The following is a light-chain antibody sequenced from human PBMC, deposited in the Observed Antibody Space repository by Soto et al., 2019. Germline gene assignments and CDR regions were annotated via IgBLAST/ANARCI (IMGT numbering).Light chain of an antibody. J-gene: IGKJ4*01. CDR3: KQYGSSPPVT. V-gene: IGKV3-20*01. CDR1: QSVSSSY. CDR2: GAS. Sequence: EIVLTQSPGTLSLSPGERATLSCRASQSVSSSYLAWYQQKPGQAPRLLIYGASSRATGIPDRFSGSGSGTDFTLTISRLEPEDFAVSYCKQYGSSPPVTFGGGTKVEIK.